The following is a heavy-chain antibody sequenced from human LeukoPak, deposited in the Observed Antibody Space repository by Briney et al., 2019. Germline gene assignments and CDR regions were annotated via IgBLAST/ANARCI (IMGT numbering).Heavy chain of an antibody. CDR3: ARVGKAGGRSETNWFDP. J-gene: IGHJ5*02. CDR1: GYTFTSYG. V-gene: IGHV1-18*01. D-gene: IGHD3-16*01. CDR2: ISAYNGNT. Sequence: ASVKVSCKASGYTFTSYGISWVRQAPGQGLEWMGWISAYNGNTNYAQKLQGRVTMTTDTSTGTAYMELRSLRSDDTAVYYCARVGKAGGRSETNWFDPWGQGTLVTVSS.